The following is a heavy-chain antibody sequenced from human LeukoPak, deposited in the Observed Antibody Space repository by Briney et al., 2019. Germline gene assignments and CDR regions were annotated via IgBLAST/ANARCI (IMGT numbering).Heavy chain of an antibody. D-gene: IGHD6-13*01. Sequence: ASVKVSCKASGGTFSSYAISWVRQAPGQGLEWMGGIIPIFGTANYAQKFQGRVTITTDESTSTAYMELSSLRSEDTAVYYCARDRGSSWYPTDYFDYWGQGTLVTVSS. J-gene: IGHJ4*02. V-gene: IGHV1-69*05. CDR2: IIPIFGTA. CDR3: ARDRGSSWYPTDYFDY. CDR1: GGTFSSYA.